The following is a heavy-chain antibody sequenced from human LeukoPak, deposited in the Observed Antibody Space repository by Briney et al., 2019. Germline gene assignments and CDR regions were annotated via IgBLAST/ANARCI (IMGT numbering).Heavy chain of an antibody. Sequence: ASVKVSCKASGYTFTSYYMHWVRQAPGQGLEWMGIINPSGGSTSYAQKFQGRVTMTRDTSKNQFSLKLSSVTAADTAVYYCARENGDYRPLYYYYYMDVWGKGTTVTVSS. D-gene: IGHD4-17*01. V-gene: IGHV1-46*01. CDR1: GYTFTSYY. J-gene: IGHJ6*03. CDR3: ARENGDYRPLYYYYYMDV. CDR2: INPSGGST.